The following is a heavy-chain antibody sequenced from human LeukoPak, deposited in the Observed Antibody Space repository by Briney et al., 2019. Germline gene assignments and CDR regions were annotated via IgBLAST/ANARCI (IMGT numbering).Heavy chain of an antibody. D-gene: IGHD4/OR15-4a*01. CDR1: GFTLSSYA. CDR2: FSGSGGDT. Sequence: GGSLRLSCAASGFTLSSYAMSGVRQAPGKGLEWVSAFSGSGGDTYYADSVKGRFTISRDNSKNTLYLQMNSLRAEDTAVYYCAGRAGAYSHPYDYWGQGTLVTVSS. CDR3: AGRAGAYSHPYDY. J-gene: IGHJ4*02. V-gene: IGHV3-23*01.